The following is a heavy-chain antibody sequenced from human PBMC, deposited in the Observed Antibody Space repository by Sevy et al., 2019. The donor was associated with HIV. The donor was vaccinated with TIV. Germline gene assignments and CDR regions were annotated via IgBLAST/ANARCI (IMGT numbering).Heavy chain of an antibody. CDR2: IYYSGST. J-gene: IGHJ4*02. D-gene: IGHD5-18*01. V-gene: IGHV4-31*03. CDR3: ARQRGYSYGYFVDY. Sequence: SETLSLTCTVSGGSISSGGYYWSWIRQHPGKGLEWIGYIYYSGSTYYNPSLKSRVTISVDTYKNQFSLKLSSVTAADTAVFYCARQRGYSYGYFVDYWGQGTLVTVSS. CDR1: GGSISSGGYY.